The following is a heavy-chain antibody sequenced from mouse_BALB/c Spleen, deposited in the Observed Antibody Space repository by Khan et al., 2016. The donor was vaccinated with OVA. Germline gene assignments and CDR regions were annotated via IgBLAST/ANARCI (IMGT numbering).Heavy chain of an antibody. CDR1: GFSLTSYG. D-gene: IGHD2-2*01. Sequence: QVQLKESGPGLVAPSQSLSITCTISGFSLTSYGVHWVRQPPGKGLEWLVVIWSDGHTTYNSALKSRLSIRKDNSKSQVFLKMNSLQTDDTAMYYVARQGYYGNDGPYVDVWGAGTTVTVSS. CDR3: ARQGYYGNDGPYVDV. V-gene: IGHV2-6-1*01. J-gene: IGHJ1*01. CDR2: IWSDGHT.